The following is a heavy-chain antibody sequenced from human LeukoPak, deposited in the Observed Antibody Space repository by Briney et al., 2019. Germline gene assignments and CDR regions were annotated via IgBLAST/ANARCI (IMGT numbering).Heavy chain of an antibody. V-gene: IGHV4-59*01. D-gene: IGHD2-21*02. CDR3: ARVKGVVTAILDY. CDR2: IYYSGST. Sequence: SETLSLTCTVSGASISSYYWSWLRQPPGKGLEGLGYIYYSGSTNYNPSLKSRITFSVDTSKNQFSLKLISVTAADTAVYYCARVKGVVTAILDYWGQGTLVTVSS. CDR1: GASISSYY. J-gene: IGHJ4*02.